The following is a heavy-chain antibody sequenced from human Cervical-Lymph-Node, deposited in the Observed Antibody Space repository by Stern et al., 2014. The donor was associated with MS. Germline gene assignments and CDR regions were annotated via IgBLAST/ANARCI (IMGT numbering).Heavy chain of an antibody. CDR3: ARDGGNRHYDY. J-gene: IGHJ4*02. Sequence: QMKLVQSGSELKRPGASVRLSCKASGYTVTTYAMNWVRQAPGQGLEWMGWINTNTGTPTYAQGFTGRFVFSLDTSVSTAYLQISSLKPEDTAVYYCARDGGNRHYDYWGQGTLVTVSS. V-gene: IGHV7-4-1*02. D-gene: IGHD4-23*01. CDR2: INTNTGTP. CDR1: GYTVTTYA.